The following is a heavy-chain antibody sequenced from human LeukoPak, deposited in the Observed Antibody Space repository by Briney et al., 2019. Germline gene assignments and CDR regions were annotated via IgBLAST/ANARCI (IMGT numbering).Heavy chain of an antibody. CDR2: IYTSGST. D-gene: IGHD3-22*01. V-gene: IGHV4-4*07. J-gene: IGHJ4*02. CDR1: GGSISSYY. Sequence: SETLSLTCTISGGSISSYYWSWIRQPAGKGLEGIGRIYTSGSTNYNPSLKSRVTMSVDTSKNQISLKLSSVTAADTAVYYCARMYYYDSSGYQYYFDYGGQGTLVTVSS. CDR3: ARMYYYDSSGYQYYFDY.